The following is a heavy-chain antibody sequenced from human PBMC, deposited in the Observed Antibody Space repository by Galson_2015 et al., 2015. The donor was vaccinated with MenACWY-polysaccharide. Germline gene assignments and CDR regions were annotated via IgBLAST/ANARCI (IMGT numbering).Heavy chain of an antibody. J-gene: IGHJ5*02. V-gene: IGHV3-30*03. CDR1: GFTFSSSW. CDR3: ARGGKYYYDSSGYLNWFDP. CDR2: ISYNGSNM. Sequence: SLRLSCAASGFTFSSSWMHWVRQAPGKGLEWVAVISYNGSNMYYVDSVKGRFTISRDNSKNTLYLQMNSLRPEDTAVYYCARGGKYYYDSSGYLNWFDPWGQGTLVTVSS. D-gene: IGHD3-22*01.